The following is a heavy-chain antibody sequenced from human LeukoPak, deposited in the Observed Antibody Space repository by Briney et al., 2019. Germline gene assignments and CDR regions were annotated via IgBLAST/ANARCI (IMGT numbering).Heavy chain of an antibody. D-gene: IGHD3-9*01. CDR1: GYTFTSYG. V-gene: IGHV1-18*01. J-gene: IGHJ6*02. Sequence: GASVKVSCKASGYTFTSYGISWVRQAPGQGLERMGWISAYNGNTNYAQKLQGRVTMTTDTSTSTAYMELRSLRSDDTAVYYCARVRDYDILTGYYGMDVWGQGTTVTVSS. CDR2: ISAYNGNT. CDR3: ARVRDYDILTGYYGMDV.